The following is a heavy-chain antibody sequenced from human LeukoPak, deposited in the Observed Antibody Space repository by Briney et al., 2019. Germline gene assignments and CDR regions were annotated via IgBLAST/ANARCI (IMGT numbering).Heavy chain of an antibody. D-gene: IGHD4-11*01. V-gene: IGHV4-59*01. Sequence: SETLSLTCTVSGGSISSYYWSWIRQPPGKGLEWVGYIYYSGSTNYNPSLKRRVTISVETSQNHFSLKLSSVTAADTAVYYCARGLQKLDFLEPYYYYYYLDVWGKGTTVTVSS. CDR3: ARGLQKLDFLEPYYYYYYLDV. CDR2: IYYSGST. J-gene: IGHJ6*03. CDR1: GGSISSYY.